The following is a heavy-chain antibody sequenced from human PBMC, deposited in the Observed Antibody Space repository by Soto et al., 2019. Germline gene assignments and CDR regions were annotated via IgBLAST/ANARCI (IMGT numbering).Heavy chain of an antibody. V-gene: IGHV4-34*01. CDR1: GGSFSGYY. Sequence: SETLSLTCAVYGGSFSGYYWSWIRQPPGKGLEWIGEINHSGSTNYNPSLKSRVTISVDTSKNQFSLKLSSVTAADTAVYYCARGQPYGRVLLWFGELPHYPYRYYMDVWGKGTTVTVSS. J-gene: IGHJ6*03. CDR2: INHSGST. D-gene: IGHD3-10*01. CDR3: ARGQPYGRVLLWFGELPHYPYRYYMDV.